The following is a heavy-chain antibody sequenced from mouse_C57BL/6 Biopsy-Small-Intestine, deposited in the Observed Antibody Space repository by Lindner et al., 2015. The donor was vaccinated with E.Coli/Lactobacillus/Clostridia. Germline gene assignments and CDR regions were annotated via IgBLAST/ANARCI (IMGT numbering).Heavy chain of an antibody. CDR2: INPYNGDT. V-gene: IGHV1-20*01. CDR3: ARGVLLRPMDY. J-gene: IGHJ4*01. D-gene: IGHD1-1*01. Sequence: VQLQESGPELVKPGDSVKISCKASGFSLIGYFMNWMMQSHGKSLEWIGSINPYNGDTFYNQKFKGKATLTVDKSSSTVHMELRSLTSEDSAVFYCARGVLLRPMDYWGQGTSVTVSS. CDR1: GFSLIGYF.